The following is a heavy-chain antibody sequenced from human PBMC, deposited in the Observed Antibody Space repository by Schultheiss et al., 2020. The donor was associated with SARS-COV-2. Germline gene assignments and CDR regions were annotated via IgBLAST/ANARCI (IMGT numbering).Heavy chain of an antibody. J-gene: IGHJ3*02. Sequence: SCKGSGYTFAGYWIGWVRQVPGKGLEWMGSIYPGDSDTRYSPSFQGQVTISADRSISAAYLQWSSLKASDTAMYYCARVTVPYAFHTWGQGTLVTVSS. D-gene: IGHD4-17*01. V-gene: IGHV5-51*01. CDR2: IYPGDSDT. CDR3: ARVTVPYAFHT. CDR1: GYTFAGYW.